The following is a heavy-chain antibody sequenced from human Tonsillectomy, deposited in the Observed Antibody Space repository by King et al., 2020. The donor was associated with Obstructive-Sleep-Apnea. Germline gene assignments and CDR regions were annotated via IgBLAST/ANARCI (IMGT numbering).Heavy chain of an antibody. CDR3: ARLRSVAGTRTPSFDV. V-gene: IGHV4-59*08. Sequence: VQLQESGPGLVKPSETLSLTCAVSGGSISSHYWSWIRQPPGKGLEWIGYINYSGSTNYNPSLKSRVTISLDKSKNQFSLGLRAGTAADTAVYYCARLRSVAGTRTPSFDVWGQGPLVTVSS. CDR2: INYSGST. D-gene: IGHD6-19*01. CDR1: GGSISSHY. J-gene: IGHJ3*01.